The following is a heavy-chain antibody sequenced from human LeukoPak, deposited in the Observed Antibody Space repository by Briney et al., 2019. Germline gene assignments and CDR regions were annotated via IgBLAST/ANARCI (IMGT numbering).Heavy chain of an antibody. CDR3: ARESRSVLWFGELVFDP. D-gene: IGHD3-10*01. Sequence: ASVKVSCKASGYTFTGYYMHWVRQAPGQGLEWMGWINPNSGGTSYAQKFQGRVTMTRDTSISTAYMELSRLRSDDTAVYYCARESRSVLWFGELVFDPWGQGTLVTVSS. J-gene: IGHJ5*02. CDR2: INPNSGGT. CDR1: GYTFTGYY. V-gene: IGHV1-2*02.